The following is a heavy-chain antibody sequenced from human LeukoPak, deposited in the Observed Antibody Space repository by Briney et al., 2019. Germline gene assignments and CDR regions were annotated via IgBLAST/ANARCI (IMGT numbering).Heavy chain of an antibody. Sequence: PSETLSLTSTVSGGSISSYYWSWIRQPPGKGLEWIGYIYYSGSTNYNPSLKSRVTISVDTSKNQFSLKLSSVTAADTAVYYCARSEGYYYGSGSLNYYYGMDVWGQGTTVTVSS. CDR3: ARSEGYYYGSGSLNYYYGMDV. D-gene: IGHD3-10*01. CDR2: IYYSGST. V-gene: IGHV4-59*01. J-gene: IGHJ6*02. CDR1: GGSISSYY.